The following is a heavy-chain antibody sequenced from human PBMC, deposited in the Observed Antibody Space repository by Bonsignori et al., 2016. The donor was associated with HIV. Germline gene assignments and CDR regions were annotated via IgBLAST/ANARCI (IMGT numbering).Heavy chain of an antibody. Sequence: SETLSLTCSVSGGSVSSSSYYWGWIRQSPGKGLEWIGSVYHNGKTYYTPSLQSRVTISVATSKNQFSLRLTSVTAADTALYYCARVLTYVSESSGGYHPLTTFDSWGQGTLVTVSS. CDR3: ARVLTYVSESSGGYHPLTTFDS. CDR2: VYHNGKT. J-gene: IGHJ5*01. CDR1: GGSVSSSSYY. D-gene: IGHD2-15*01. V-gene: IGHV4-39*07.